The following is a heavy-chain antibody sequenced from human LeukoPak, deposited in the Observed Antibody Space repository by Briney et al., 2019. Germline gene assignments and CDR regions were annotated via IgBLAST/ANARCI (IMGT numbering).Heavy chain of an antibody. J-gene: IGHJ4*02. V-gene: IGHV1-8*03. CDR2: MNPNSGNT. D-gene: IGHD6-19*01. CDR1: GYTFTSYD. CDR3: ARAQWLVRPLDY. Sequence: EASVKVSCKGSGYTFTSYDINWVRQATGQGLEWMGWMNPNSGNTGYAQKFQGRVTITRNTSISTAYMELSSLRSEDTAVYYCARAQWLVRPLDYLGQGTLVTVSS.